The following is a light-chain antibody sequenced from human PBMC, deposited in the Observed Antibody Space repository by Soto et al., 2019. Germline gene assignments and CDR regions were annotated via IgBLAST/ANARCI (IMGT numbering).Light chain of an antibody. Sequence: DIQMTQSPSSLSASVGDRVTITCQASQDISKYLNWYQQKSGNAPTLLIYGASNLEAGVPSRFSASGSGAEVTFTITSLQPEDSATYYCQQYVLFPITFGQGTRLEIK. J-gene: IGKJ5*01. CDR1: QDISKY. V-gene: IGKV1-33*01. CDR2: GAS. CDR3: QQYVLFPIT.